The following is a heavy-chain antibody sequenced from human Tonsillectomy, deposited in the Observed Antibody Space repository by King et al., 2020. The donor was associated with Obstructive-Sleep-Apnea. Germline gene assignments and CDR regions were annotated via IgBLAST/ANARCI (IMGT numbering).Heavy chain of an antibody. CDR3: ARDAGGGYGYVWYFDL. Sequence: HVQLQESGPGLVKPSETLSLTCTVSGYSISSGYYWGWIRQPPGKGLEWIGSIYHSGSTYYNPSLKSRVTISVDTSKNQFSLKLSSVTAADTAVYYCARDAGGGYGYVWYFDLWGRGTLVTVSS. D-gene: IGHD5-18*01. J-gene: IGHJ2*01. CDR1: GYSISSGYY. CDR2: IYHSGST. V-gene: IGHV4-38-2*02.